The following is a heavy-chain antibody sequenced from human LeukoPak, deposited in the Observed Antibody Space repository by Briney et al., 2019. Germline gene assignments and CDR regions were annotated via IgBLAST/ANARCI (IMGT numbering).Heavy chain of an antibody. CDR2: ISRGGSTI. CDR3: ARFTVTRNTDV. D-gene: IGHD4-11*01. V-gene: IGHV3-11*01. Sequence: GGSLRLSCAASGFTFCDYYMIWLRRAPGRGRVWVSYISRGGSTIYHADSVKGQFTISRDNAKNSLSLQMNSLRAEDTAIYYCARFTVTRNTDVWGQGTTVTVSS. CDR1: GFTFCDYY. J-gene: IGHJ6*02.